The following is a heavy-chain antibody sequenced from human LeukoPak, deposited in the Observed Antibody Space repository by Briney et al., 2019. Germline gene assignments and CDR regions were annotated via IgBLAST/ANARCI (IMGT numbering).Heavy chain of an antibody. Sequence: PGGSLRLSCAASGFTFSNYWMSWVRQAPGKGLEWVANIKQDGSEKYYVDSVKGRFTISRDNAKNSLYLQMNSLRAEDTAVYYCARDLSFGQDLVDYWGQGTLVTVSS. J-gene: IGHJ4*02. D-gene: IGHD3-16*01. CDR3: ARDLSFGQDLVDY. CDR1: GFTFSNYW. V-gene: IGHV3-7*01. CDR2: IKQDGSEK.